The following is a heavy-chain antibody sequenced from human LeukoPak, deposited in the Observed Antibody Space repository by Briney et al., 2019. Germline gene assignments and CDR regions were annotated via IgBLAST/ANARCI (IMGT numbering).Heavy chain of an antibody. D-gene: IGHD4-17*01. CDR3: ARGPHYGDGNYFFHMGV. V-gene: IGHV3-7*03. J-gene: IGHJ6*03. CDR2: IKQDGSEK. CDR1: GFTFSSYW. Sequence: GGSLRLSCAGSGFTFSSYWMSWVRQAPGKGLEWVANIKQDGSEKYSVDSVKGRFTISRDNAKNSLYLQMNSLRAEDTAVYYCARGPHYGDGNYFFHMGVWGKGTTVTISS.